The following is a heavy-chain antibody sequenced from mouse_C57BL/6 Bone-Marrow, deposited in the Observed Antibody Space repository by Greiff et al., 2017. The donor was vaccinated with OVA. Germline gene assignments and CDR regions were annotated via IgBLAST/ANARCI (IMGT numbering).Heavy chain of an antibody. CDR3: AIIYDGYTYYAMDY. Sequence: LQESGAELVMPGASVKLSCKASGYTFTSYWMHWVKQRPGQGLEWIGEIDPSDSYTNYNQKFKGKSTLTVDKSSSTAYMQLSSLTSEDSAVYYCAIIYDGYTYYAMDYWGQGTSVTVSS. CDR2: IDPSDSYT. CDR1: GYTFTSYW. V-gene: IGHV1-69*01. D-gene: IGHD2-3*01. J-gene: IGHJ4*01.